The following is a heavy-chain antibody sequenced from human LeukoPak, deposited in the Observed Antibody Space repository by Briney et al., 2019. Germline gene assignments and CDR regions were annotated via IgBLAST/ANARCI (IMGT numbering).Heavy chain of an antibody. D-gene: IGHD3-10*01. J-gene: IGHJ4*02. Sequence: GGSLRLSCAASGFIFSNYGMSWVRQAPGKGLEWVSTISSSGGSTYCADSVKGRFTISRDNSKNTLYLQMNSLRAEGTAVYYCAKDAYGSGSYEDYWGQGTLVTVSS. CDR2: ISSSGGST. CDR3: AKDAYGSGSYEDY. CDR1: GFIFSNYG. V-gene: IGHV3-23*01.